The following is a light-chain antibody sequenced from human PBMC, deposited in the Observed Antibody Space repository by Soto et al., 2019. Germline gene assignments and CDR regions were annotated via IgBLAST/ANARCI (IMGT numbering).Light chain of an antibody. V-gene: IGLV2-14*01. Sequence: QSALTQPASVSGSPGQSITISCTGTSSDVGGYNYVSWYQQHPAKAPKLMIYEVSNRPSGVSHRFSGSKSGNTASLTISGLQAEHEADYYCFSYTTSSTPVFGGGTKLTVL. J-gene: IGLJ3*02. CDR2: EVS. CDR3: FSYTTSSTPV. CDR1: SSDVGGYNY.